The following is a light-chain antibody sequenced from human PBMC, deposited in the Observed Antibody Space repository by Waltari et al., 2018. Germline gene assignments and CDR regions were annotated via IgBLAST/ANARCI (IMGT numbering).Light chain of an antibody. V-gene: IGLV1-40*01. Sequence: QSVLTQPPSVSGAPGQRVTISCTGSSSNIGAGYDVHWYQQRPGTAPKLPIYGNSNRPSGVPDRFSGSKSGTSASLAITGLQAEDEADYYCQSYDSSLSGHVVFGGGTKLTVL. J-gene: IGLJ2*01. CDR1: SSNIGAGYD. CDR3: QSYDSSLSGHVV. CDR2: GNS.